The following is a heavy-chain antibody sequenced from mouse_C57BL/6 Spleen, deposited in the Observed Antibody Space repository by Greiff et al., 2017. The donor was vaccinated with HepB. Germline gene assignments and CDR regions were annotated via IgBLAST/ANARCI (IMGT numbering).Heavy chain of an antibody. CDR2: INPNNGGT. CDR3: ARAGYDYDVWFAY. CDR1: GYTFTDYN. D-gene: IGHD2-4*01. J-gene: IGHJ3*01. V-gene: IGHV1-18*01. Sequence: EVQLQQSGPELVKPGASVKIPCKASGYTFTDYNMDWVKQSHGKSLEWIGDINPNNGGTIYNQKFTGKATLTVDKSSSKAYMELRSLTSEDTAVYYCARAGYDYDVWFAYWGQGTLVTVSA.